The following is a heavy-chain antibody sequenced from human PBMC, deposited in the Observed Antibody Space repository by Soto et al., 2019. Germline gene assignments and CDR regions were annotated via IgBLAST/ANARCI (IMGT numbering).Heavy chain of an antibody. CDR2: INHSGST. CDR3: ARFQRGIVVVPAIDWFDP. D-gene: IGHD2-2*01. J-gene: IGHJ5*02. V-gene: IGHV4-34*01. Sequence: SETLSLTCAVYGGSFSGYYWSWIRQPPGKGLEWIGEINHSGSTNYNPSLKSRVTISVDTSKNQFSLKLSSVTAADTAVYYCARFQRGIVVVPAIDWFDPWGQGTLVTVSS. CDR1: GGSFSGYY.